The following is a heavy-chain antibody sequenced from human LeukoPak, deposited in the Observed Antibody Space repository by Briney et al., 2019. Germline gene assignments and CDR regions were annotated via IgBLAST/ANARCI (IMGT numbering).Heavy chain of an antibody. Sequence: GGSLRLSCSASGFSFSNYAIHWVRQAPGKGLEWVAVISYDGSNKYYADSVKGRFTISRDNSKNTLYLQMNSLRAEDTAVYYCARDREYGSGWCRAFDIWGQGTMVTVSS. V-gene: IGHV3-30-3*01. CDR1: GFSFSNYA. J-gene: IGHJ3*02. CDR3: ARDREYGSGWCRAFDI. D-gene: IGHD6-19*01. CDR2: ISYDGSNK.